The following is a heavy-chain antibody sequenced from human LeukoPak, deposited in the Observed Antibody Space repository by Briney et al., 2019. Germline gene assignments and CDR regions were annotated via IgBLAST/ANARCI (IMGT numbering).Heavy chain of an antibody. CDR2: IYYSGST. J-gene: IGHJ1*01. V-gene: IGHV4-59*08. D-gene: IGHD4-17*01. CDR3: ARHNYGDYETEYFQH. CDR1: GGSISSYY. Sequence: SETLSLTCTVSGGSISSYYWSCIRQPPGKGLEWIGYIYYSGSTNYNPALKSRVTISVDTSKNQFSLKLSSVTAADTAVYYCARHNYGDYETEYFQHWGQGTLVSVSS.